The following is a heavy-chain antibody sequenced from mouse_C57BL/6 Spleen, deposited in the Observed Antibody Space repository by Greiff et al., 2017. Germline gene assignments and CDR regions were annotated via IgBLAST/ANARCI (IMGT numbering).Heavy chain of an antibody. CDR2: ISYDGSN. J-gene: IGHJ3*01. CDR3: ARDTIYYGTSWFAY. D-gene: IGHD2-1*01. V-gene: IGHV3-6*01. CDR1: GYSITSGYY. Sequence: EVKLMESGPGLVKPSQSLSLTCSVTGYSITSGYYWNWIRQFPGNKLEWMGYISYDGSNNYNPSLKNRISITRDTSKNQFFLKLNSVTTEDTATYYCARDTIYYGTSWFAYWGQGTLVTVSA.